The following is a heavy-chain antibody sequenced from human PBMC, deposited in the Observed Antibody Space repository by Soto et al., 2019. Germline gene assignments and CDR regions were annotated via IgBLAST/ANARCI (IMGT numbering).Heavy chain of an antibody. CDR1: GFTFSSYA. CDR2: ISGSGGST. Sequence: GGSLRLSFAASGFTFSSYAMSWVRQAPGKGLEWVSAISGSGGSTYYADSVKGRFTSSRDNSKNTLYLQMNSLRAEDTAVYSCATLHNLWFGELYYMDGWGKGTTVTVS. J-gene: IGHJ6*03. D-gene: IGHD3-10*01. V-gene: IGHV3-23*01. CDR3: ATLHNLWFGELYYMDG.